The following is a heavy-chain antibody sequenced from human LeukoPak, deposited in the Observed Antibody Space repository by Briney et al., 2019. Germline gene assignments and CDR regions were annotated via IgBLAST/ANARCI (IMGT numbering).Heavy chain of an antibody. CDR3: ASAEDFWSGYVDY. J-gene: IGHJ4*02. D-gene: IGHD3-3*01. CDR1: GFTFSSYS. Sequence: PGGSLRLSCAASGFTFSSYSMNWVRQAPGKGLEWVSSISSSSSYIYYADSVKGRFTISRDNAKNSLYLQMNSLRAEDTAVYYCASAEDFWSGYVDYWGQGTLVTVSS. V-gene: IGHV3-21*01. CDR2: ISSSSSYI.